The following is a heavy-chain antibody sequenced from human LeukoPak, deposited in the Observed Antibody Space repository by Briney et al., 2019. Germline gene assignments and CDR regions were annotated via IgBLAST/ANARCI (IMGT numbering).Heavy chain of an antibody. D-gene: IGHD6-19*01. Sequence: ASVKVSCKASGYTFTTYDINWVRQAPGQELEWMGWMNPNSGNTGYTQKFQGRVTMTRNTSISTAYMELSSLRSEDTAVYYCARGRGSGHKENWFDPWGQGTLVTVSS. V-gene: IGHV1-8*01. CDR1: GYTFTTYD. J-gene: IGHJ5*02. CDR3: ARGRGSGHKENWFDP. CDR2: MNPNSGNT.